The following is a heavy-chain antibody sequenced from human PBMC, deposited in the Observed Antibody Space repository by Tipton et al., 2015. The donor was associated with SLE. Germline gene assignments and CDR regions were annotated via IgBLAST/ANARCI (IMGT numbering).Heavy chain of an antibody. CDR2: IDHSGST. J-gene: IGHJ6*03. CDR1: GGSFSGYF. Sequence: TLSLTCAVHGGSFSGYFWSWGRQPPEKGLEWIGEIDHSGSTNYNPSLKSRVTISVDTSKTQFSLKLSSVTAADTAVYYCARGERMVGSSWPYYYYYYMDVWGRGTTVTVSS. D-gene: IGHD2-2*01. V-gene: IGHV4-34*01. CDR3: ARGERMVGSSWPYYYYYYMDV.